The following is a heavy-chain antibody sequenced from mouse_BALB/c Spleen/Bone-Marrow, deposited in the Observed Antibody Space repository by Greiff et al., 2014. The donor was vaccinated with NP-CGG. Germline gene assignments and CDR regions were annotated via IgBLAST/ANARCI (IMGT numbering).Heavy chain of an antibody. CDR2: IDPANGNT. CDR1: GFNIKDTY. Sequence: VQLKHSGAELVKPGASVKLSCTASGFNIKDTYMHWVKQRPEQCLEWIGRIDPANGNTKYDPKFQGKATITVDTSSNTAYLQLSSLTSEDTAVYYCASYYYGRAWFAYWGQGTLVTVSA. V-gene: IGHV14-3*02. J-gene: IGHJ3*01. CDR3: ASYYYGRAWFAY. D-gene: IGHD1-1*01.